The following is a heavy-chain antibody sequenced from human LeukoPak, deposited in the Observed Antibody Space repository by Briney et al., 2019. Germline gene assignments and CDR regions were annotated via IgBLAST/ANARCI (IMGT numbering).Heavy chain of an antibody. D-gene: IGHD6-13*01. Sequence: PGGSLRLSCAASGFIFSDYYMSWIRQAPGKGLEWVSSMSSSGNTIYYADPVKGRFTISRDNAKDSLYLQMNSLRAEDTAVYYCARDQRYSSSSPHGYWGQGTLVTVSS. CDR1: GFIFSDYY. CDR2: MSSSGNTI. CDR3: ARDQRYSSSSPHGY. J-gene: IGHJ4*02. V-gene: IGHV3-11*01.